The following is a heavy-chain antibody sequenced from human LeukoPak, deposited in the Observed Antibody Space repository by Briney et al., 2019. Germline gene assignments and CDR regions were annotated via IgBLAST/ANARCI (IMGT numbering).Heavy chain of an antibody. CDR1: GFTFSSYS. D-gene: IGHD4-17*01. J-gene: IGHJ5*02. V-gene: IGHV3-21*01. CDR3: ASGDGASFDP. CDR2: ISSSSSYI. Sequence: GGSLRLSCAASGFTFSSYSMNWIRQAPGKGLEWVSSISSSSSYIYYADSVKGRFTISRDNAKNSLYLQMNSLRAEDTAVYYCASGDGASFDPWGQGTLVTVSS.